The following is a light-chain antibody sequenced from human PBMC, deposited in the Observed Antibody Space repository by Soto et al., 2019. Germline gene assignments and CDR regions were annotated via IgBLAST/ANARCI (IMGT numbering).Light chain of an antibody. CDR3: QQSYSTPRT. Sequence: DIQMTQSPSSLSTSVGDRVTITCRASQSISSYLNWYQQKPGKAPKLLIYAASVLQSGVPSRFSGSGSGTDFTLTISSLQPEDFATYDCQQSYSTPRTFGQGTKLEIK. J-gene: IGKJ2*01. V-gene: IGKV1-39*01. CDR1: QSISSY. CDR2: AAS.